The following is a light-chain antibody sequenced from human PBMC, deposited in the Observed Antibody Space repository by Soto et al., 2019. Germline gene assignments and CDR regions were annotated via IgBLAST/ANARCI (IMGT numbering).Light chain of an antibody. CDR1: QSVSSSY. CDR3: QQRSNWPPIT. J-gene: IGKJ5*01. Sequence: EIVLTQSPCTLSLSPGERATLSCRASQSVSSSYLAWYQQKPGQAPRLLIYDASNRATGIPARFSGSGSGTDFTLTISSLEPEDFAVYYCQQRSNWPPITFGQGTRLEIK. CDR2: DAS. V-gene: IGKV3-11*01.